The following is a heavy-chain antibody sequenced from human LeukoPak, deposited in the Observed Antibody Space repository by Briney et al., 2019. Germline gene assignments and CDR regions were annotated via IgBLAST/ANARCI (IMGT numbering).Heavy chain of an antibody. J-gene: IGHJ4*02. Sequence: GGSLRLSCAASGFTFSSYAMTWVRQAPGKGLEWVSTISGSGGSTYYADSVKGRFTISRDNSKNTLYLQMNSLRAEDTAIYYCAKGLEYYYASGNFLQPYWGQGTLVTVSS. CDR2: ISGSGGST. D-gene: IGHD3-10*01. V-gene: IGHV3-23*01. CDR1: GFTFSSYA. CDR3: AKGLEYYYASGNFLQPY.